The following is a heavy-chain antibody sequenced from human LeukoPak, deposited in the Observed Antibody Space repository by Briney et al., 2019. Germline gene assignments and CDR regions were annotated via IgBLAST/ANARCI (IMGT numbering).Heavy chain of an antibody. CDR1: GGSISSHY. CDR3: APSRDGYRYYFAY. D-gene: IGHD5-24*01. J-gene: IGHJ4*02. Sequence: PSETLSLTCTVSGGSISSHYWTWIRQPPGKGLEWIGYIYYSGSTNYNPSLKSRVTISVDTSKNQVSLKLSSVTAADTAVYYCAPSRDGYRYYFAYWGQGTLVTVSS. V-gene: IGHV4-59*11. CDR2: IYYSGST.